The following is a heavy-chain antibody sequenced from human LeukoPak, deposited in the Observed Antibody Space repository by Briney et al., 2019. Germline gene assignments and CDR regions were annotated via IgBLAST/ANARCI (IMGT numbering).Heavy chain of an antibody. V-gene: IGHV4-59*07. CDR1: GGSISSYY. D-gene: IGHD4-17*01. Sequence: SDTLSLTCTVSGGSISSYYSSWIRQPPRKGLEWIGYIYYSGSTNYNPSLKSRVTISVDTSKNQFSLKLSSVTAADTAVYYCARADYGDLVARWGWFDPWGQGTLVTVSS. CDR2: IYYSGST. CDR3: ARADYGDLVARWGWFDP. J-gene: IGHJ5*02.